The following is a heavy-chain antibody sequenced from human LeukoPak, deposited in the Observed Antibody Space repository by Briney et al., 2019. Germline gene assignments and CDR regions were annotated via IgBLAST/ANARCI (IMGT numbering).Heavy chain of an antibody. CDR3: ASRYCTSTNCYAFDV. CDR2: ISSDSNYI. CDR1: GFTFSSYS. D-gene: IGHD2-2*01. J-gene: IGHJ3*01. V-gene: IGHV3-21*01. Sequence: GGSLRLSCAASGFTFSSYSMNWVRQAPGKGLEWVSSISSDSNYIFYADSVQGRFTISRDNAENSLFLQLNSLRAEDTAVYYCASRYCTSTNCYAFDVWGQGTMVTVSS.